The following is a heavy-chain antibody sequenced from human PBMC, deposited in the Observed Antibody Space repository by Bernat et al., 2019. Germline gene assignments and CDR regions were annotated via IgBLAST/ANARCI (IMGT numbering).Heavy chain of an antibody. J-gene: IGHJ6*02. CDR2: IYSGGST. D-gene: IGHD1-20*01. CDR1: GFTVSSNY. Sequence: EVQLLESGGGLVQPGGSLRLSCAASGFTVSSNYMSWVRQAPGKGLEWVSVIYSGGSTYYADSVKGRFTISRDNSKNTLYLQMNSLRAEDTAVYYCARDITSTGAYYYYGMDVWGQGTTVTVSS. CDR3: ARDITSTGAYYYYGMDV. V-gene: IGHV3-66*01.